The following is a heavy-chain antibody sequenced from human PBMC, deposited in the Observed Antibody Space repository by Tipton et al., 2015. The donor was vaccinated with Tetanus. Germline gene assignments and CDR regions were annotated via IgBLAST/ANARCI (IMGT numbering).Heavy chain of an antibody. CDR2: IYFNGTT. CDR1: GASARSTKYY. J-gene: IGHJ4*02. V-gene: IGHV4-61*01. CDR3: ARANYDFSMKGPFDF. D-gene: IGHD3-3*01. Sequence: TLSLTCIVSGASARSTKYYWSWIRQPPGKGLEWIGYIYFNGTTKYNPSLESRVTISVDTSKKQFSLNLTSVTPADTAVYFCARANYDFSMKGPFDFWGQGKLVIVSS.